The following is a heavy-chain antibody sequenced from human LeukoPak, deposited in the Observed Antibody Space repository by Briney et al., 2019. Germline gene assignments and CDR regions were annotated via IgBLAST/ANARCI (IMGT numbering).Heavy chain of an antibody. CDR1: GGSISSGDYY. V-gene: IGHV4-30-4*01. CDR3: ARDTNYYDSSGYYYEVYFDY. Sequence: IPSQTLSLTCTVSGGSISSGDYYWSWIRQPPGKGLEWIGYIYYSGSTYYSPSLKSRVTISVDMSKNQFSLKLSSVTAADTAVYYCARDTNYYDSSGYYYEVYFDYWGQGTLVTVSS. CDR2: IYYSGST. D-gene: IGHD3-22*01. J-gene: IGHJ4*02.